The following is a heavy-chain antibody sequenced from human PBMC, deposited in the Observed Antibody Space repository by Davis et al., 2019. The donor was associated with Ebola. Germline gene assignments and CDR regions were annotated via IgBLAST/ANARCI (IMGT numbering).Heavy chain of an antibody. D-gene: IGHD3-3*01. CDR2: INPGGGST. Sequence: ASVKVSCKASGYTFTDYYMHWVRQAPGQGLEWMGIINPGGGSTSYAQKFQGRVTMTRDTSTSTVYMELTSLRSEDTAVYYCARPYDFWSGYYVFHIWGQGTMVTVSS. CDR3: ARPYDFWSGYYVFHI. J-gene: IGHJ3*02. V-gene: IGHV1-46*01. CDR1: GYTFTDYY.